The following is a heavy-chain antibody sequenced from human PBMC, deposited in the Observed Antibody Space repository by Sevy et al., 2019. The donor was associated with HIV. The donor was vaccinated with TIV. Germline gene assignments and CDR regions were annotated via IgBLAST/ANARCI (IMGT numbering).Heavy chain of an antibody. CDR3: ARDGGYSVNFLPSGY. D-gene: IGHD3-10*02. J-gene: IGHJ4*02. CDR2: ISYDGSSK. V-gene: IGHV3-30-3*01. CDR1: GFTFSSHA. Sequence: GGSLRLSCAASGFTFSSHAMHWVRQAPGKGLEWMAAISYDGSSKDYADSVKGRFTISRDDSKNTLYLQMSSLRAGDTAVYYCARDGGYSVNFLPSGYWGQGTLVTVSS.